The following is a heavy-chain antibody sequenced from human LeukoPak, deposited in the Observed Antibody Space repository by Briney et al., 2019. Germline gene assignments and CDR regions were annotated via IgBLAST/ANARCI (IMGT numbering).Heavy chain of an antibody. Sequence: GSLRLSCGASGFTFSSHAMTWIRQPPGKGLEWIGEINHSGSTNYNPSLKSRVTISVDTSKNQFSLKLSSVTAADTAVYYCASLLYYGSGSYYSMDVWGQGTTVTVSS. CDR1: GFTFSSHA. CDR3: ASLLYYGSGSYYSMDV. V-gene: IGHV4-34*01. D-gene: IGHD3-10*01. J-gene: IGHJ6*02. CDR2: INHSGST.